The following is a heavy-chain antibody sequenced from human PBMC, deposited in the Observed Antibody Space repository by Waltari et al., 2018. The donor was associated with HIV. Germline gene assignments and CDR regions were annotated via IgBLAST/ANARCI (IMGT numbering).Heavy chain of an antibody. V-gene: IGHV3-66*02. J-gene: IGHJ4*02. CDR1: GFTLGDRY. D-gene: IGHD3-10*01. CDR3: TRGFGKYYFDF. CDR2: IYTGGTT. Sequence: VQLLDSGGGLVQPGGSLILSCAASGFTLGDRYMHRVRQAPGSGLELVSVIYTGGTTYYADSVQGRFTISRDNSKNTLHLHMNGLRGDDTAVYFCTRGFGKYYFDFWGQGTLVTVSS.